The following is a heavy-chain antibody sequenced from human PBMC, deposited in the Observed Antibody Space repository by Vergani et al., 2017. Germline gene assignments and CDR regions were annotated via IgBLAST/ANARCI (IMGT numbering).Heavy chain of an antibody. Sequence: EVQLLQSGGGVIQPGGSLRLACAASGFTFSSHAMCWVRQAPGKGLEWVSALSGSGGSTHYADSVKGRFTISRDNSKNTVYLQMNSLRADDTAVYYCAKDKSRCSGDSCTTWYFDLWGRGTLVTVSS. V-gene: IGHV3-23*01. CDR3: AKDKSRCSGDSCTTWYFDL. J-gene: IGHJ2*01. D-gene: IGHD2-15*01. CDR2: LSGSGGST. CDR1: GFTFSSHA.